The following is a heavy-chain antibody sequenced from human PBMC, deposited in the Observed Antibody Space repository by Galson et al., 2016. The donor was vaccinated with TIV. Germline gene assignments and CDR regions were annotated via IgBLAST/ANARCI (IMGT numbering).Heavy chain of an antibody. V-gene: IGHV3-30*03. CDR1: GFSFSTYG. D-gene: IGHD6-19*01. CDR3: ARGYSSGFLQVDAFDI. Sequence: SLRLSCAASGFSFSTYGLHWVRQAPGKGLEWVAIISYDGNNKYYADSMKGRFTISRDNSKNTLYLQMNSLRAEDTAVYYCARGYSSGFLQVDAFDIWGQGTMVTVSS. J-gene: IGHJ3*02. CDR2: ISYDGNNK.